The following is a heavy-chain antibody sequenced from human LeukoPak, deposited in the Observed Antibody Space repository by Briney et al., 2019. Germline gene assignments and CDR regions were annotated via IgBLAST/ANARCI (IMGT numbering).Heavy chain of an antibody. Sequence: GESLKISCKVSGYSFTFYWIAWVRQMPGKGVGWVGIIYPGDSYTRYSPSFQGQVSISADKSISTAYLQWSSLKASDSAMYYCARVPNYDFWSGHPFYFDYWGQGTLVTVSS. CDR1: GYSFTFYW. CDR2: IYPGDSYT. CDR3: ARVPNYDFWSGHPFYFDY. D-gene: IGHD3-3*01. V-gene: IGHV5-51*01. J-gene: IGHJ4*02.